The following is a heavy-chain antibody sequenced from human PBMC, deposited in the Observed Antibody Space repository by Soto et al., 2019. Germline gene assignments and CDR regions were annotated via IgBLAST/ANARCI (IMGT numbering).Heavy chain of an antibody. CDR2: IWYDGSKK. Sequence: QVQVVESGGGVVQPGRSLRLSCAASGFTFSSFGMHWVRRAPGKGLAWVSLIWYDGSKKSYGDSVKGRFTISRDNYRNTVYLQMNSLRADDTAVYYCARDASYYSLGSGYYPSRNGMDVWGQGTTVTVSS. CDR3: ARDASYYSLGSGYYPSRNGMDV. J-gene: IGHJ6*02. V-gene: IGHV3-33*01. D-gene: IGHD3-3*01. CDR1: GFTFSSFG.